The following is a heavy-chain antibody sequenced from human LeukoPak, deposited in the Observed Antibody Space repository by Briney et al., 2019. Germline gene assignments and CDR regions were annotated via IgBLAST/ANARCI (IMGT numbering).Heavy chain of an antibody. CDR1: GGSISSYY. Sequence: PSETLSLTCTVSGGSISSYYWSWIRQPAGKGLEWIGRIYTSGSTNYNPSLKSRVTMSVDTSKNQFSLKLSSVTAADTAVYYCASCRYYVDILCSFDYWGQGTLVTVSS. CDR2: IYTSGST. V-gene: IGHV4-4*07. J-gene: IGHJ4*02. CDR3: ASCRYYVDILCSFDY. D-gene: IGHD3-9*01.